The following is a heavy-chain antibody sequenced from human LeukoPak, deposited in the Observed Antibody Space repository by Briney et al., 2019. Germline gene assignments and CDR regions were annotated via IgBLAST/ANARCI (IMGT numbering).Heavy chain of an antibody. CDR3: ARDQVQFLEWLPSYYYYGMDV. Sequence: TLSLTCTVSGGSISSGGYYWSWIRQHPGKGLEWIGYIYYSGSTYYNPSLKSRVTISVDTSKNQFSLKLSSVTAADTAVYYCARDQVQFLEWLPSYYYYGMDVWGQGITVTVSS. D-gene: IGHD3-3*01. V-gene: IGHV4-31*03. CDR1: GGSISSGGYY. J-gene: IGHJ6*02. CDR2: IYYSGST.